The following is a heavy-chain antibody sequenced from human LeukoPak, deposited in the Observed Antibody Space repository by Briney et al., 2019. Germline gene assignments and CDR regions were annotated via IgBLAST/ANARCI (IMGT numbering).Heavy chain of an antibody. Sequence: ASVKVSCKASGYTFTSYYMHWVRQAPGQGLEWMGILNPSGGSTSYAQKFQGRVTMTRDTSTSTVYMELSSLRSEDTAVYYCARGIWVGCSSTSCSLFDYWGQGTLVTVSS. J-gene: IGHJ4*02. V-gene: IGHV1-46*01. CDR2: LNPSGGST. D-gene: IGHD2-2*01. CDR1: GYTFTSYY. CDR3: ARGIWVGCSSTSCSLFDY.